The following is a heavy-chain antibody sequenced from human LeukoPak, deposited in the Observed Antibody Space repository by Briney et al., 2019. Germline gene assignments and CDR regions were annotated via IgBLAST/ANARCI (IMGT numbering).Heavy chain of an antibody. D-gene: IGHD2-2*01. CDR1: GFTFSSYG. J-gene: IGHJ5*02. Sequence: PGGSLRLSCAASGFTFSSYGMGWVRLAPGKGLEWVSGISGSGGATKYADSVQGRFTISRDNSKNTLYLQMNSLRAEDTAVYYCAKHRTLYCGSTSCYLSWFDPWGQGTLVTVSS. CDR3: AKHRTLYCGSTSCYLSWFDP. V-gene: IGHV3-23*01. CDR2: ISGSGGAT.